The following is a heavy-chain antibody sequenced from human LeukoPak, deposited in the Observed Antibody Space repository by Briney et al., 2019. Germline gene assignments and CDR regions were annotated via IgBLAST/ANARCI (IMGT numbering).Heavy chain of an antibody. Sequence: GGSLRLSCAASGFTFSSYAMSWVRQAPGKGLEWVSTINGGGVNTHYADSVGGRFTISRDNSKNTLFLQMNSLRDEDTAVYYCAKESPLYYYDSSGYSQPYYFDYWGQGTLVTVSS. CDR1: GFTFSSYA. D-gene: IGHD3-22*01. CDR3: AKESPLYYYDSSGYSQPYYFDY. J-gene: IGHJ4*02. CDR2: INGGGVNT. V-gene: IGHV3-23*01.